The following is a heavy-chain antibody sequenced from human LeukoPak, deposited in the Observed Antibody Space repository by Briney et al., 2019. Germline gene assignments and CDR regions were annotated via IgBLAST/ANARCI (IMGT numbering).Heavy chain of an antibody. CDR2: IHDSGIT. CDR1: GGSISDSY. V-gene: IGHV4-59*01. CDR3: ARGGYMSNWFEH. Sequence: SETLSLTCTVSGGSISDSYWSWIRQPPGKGLEWIGKIHDSGITNYNPSLKSRVTFSVDTSKKQFSLNLNSVTAADTAVYYCARGGYMSNWFEHWGQGTPVTVSS. D-gene: IGHD5-12*01. J-gene: IGHJ5*02.